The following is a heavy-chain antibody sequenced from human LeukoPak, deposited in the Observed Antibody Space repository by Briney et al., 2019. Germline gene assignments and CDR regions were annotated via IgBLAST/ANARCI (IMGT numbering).Heavy chain of an antibody. CDR3: ARSRTPFYYYGMHV. V-gene: IGHV1-2*02. D-gene: IGHD1-1*01. Sequence: ASVKVSCKASGYILTDYYIHWIRQAPGQGLEWMGWIDPNSGGTHHAPNFQGRVTMTRDTSSSTVYMDLSGLRSADTAIYYCARSRTPFYYYGMHVWGLGTSVTVSS. J-gene: IGHJ6*02. CDR1: GYILTDYY. CDR2: IDPNSGGT.